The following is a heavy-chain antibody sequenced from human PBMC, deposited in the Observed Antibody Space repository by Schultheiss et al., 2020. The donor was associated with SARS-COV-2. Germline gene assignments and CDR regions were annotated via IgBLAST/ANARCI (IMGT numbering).Heavy chain of an antibody. D-gene: IGHD2-2*01. CDR2: ISGSGDST. J-gene: IGHJ4*02. V-gene: IGHV3-23*01. CDR3: AKSKGASPFDY. Sequence: GGSLRLSFAASGFTFSSYAMSWVRQAPGKGLEWVSGISGSGDSTDYADSVKGRFTISRDNSKNTLYLQMNSLRAEDTAVYYCAKSKGASPFDYWGQGTLVTVSS. CDR1: GFTFSSYA.